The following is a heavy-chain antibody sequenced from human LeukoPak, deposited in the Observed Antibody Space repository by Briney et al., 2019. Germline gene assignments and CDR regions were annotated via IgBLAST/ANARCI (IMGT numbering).Heavy chain of an antibody. CDR1: GYTFTSYD. CDR3: ARGSWYSYGYNNWFDP. V-gene: IGHV1-8*02. Sequence: ASVKVSCKASGYTFTSYDINWVRQATGQGLEWMGWMNPNSGNTGYAQKFQGRVTMTEDTSTDAAYMELSSLRSEDTAVYYCARGSWYSYGYNNWFDPWGQGTLVTVSS. CDR2: MNPNSGNT. J-gene: IGHJ5*02. D-gene: IGHD5-18*01.